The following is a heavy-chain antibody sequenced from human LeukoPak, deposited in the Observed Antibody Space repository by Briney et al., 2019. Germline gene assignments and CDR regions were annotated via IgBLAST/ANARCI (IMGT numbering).Heavy chain of an antibody. J-gene: IGHJ4*02. CDR1: GYTFTNYD. D-gene: IGHD1-14*01. V-gene: IGHV1-8*03. CDR2: MNPKSGYT. CDR3: ARVTGDIDY. Sequence: ASVKVSCRASGYTFTNYDINWVRQATGQGLEWMGWMNPKSGYTGYAQKFQGRVTITRDTSSITSYMELRCLRSEDTAVYYCARVTGDIDYWGQGTLVTVSS.